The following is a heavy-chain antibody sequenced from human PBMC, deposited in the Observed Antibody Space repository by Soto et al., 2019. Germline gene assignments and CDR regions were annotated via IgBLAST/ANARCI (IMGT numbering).Heavy chain of an antibody. D-gene: IGHD1-26*01. V-gene: IGHV4-31*03. CDR1: GGSISSGGYY. CDR3: ARRRRGEVGATHYYYGMDV. J-gene: IGHJ6*02. CDR2: IYYSGST. Sequence: PSETLSLICTVSGGSISSGGYYWSWIRQHPGKGLEWIGYIYYSGSTYYNPSLKSRVTISVDTSKNQFSLKLSSVTAADTAVYYCARRRRGEVGATHYYYGMDVWGQGTTVTVSS.